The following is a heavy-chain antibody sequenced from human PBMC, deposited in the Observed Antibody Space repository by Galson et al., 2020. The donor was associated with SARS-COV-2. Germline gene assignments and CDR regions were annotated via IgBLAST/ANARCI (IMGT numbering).Heavy chain of an antibody. CDR2: IYYSGTT. Sequence: ASETLSLTCTVSGGSISSYYWRWIRQPPGKGLEWIGYIYYSGTTNYNPSLKSRVTISVDTSKNQFSLKLSAVTAADTAVYYCARALYYYDSSGYGINWFDPWGQGTLVTVSS. D-gene: IGHD3-22*01. CDR1: GGSISSYY. J-gene: IGHJ5*02. CDR3: ARALYYYDSSGYGINWFDP. V-gene: IGHV4-59*01.